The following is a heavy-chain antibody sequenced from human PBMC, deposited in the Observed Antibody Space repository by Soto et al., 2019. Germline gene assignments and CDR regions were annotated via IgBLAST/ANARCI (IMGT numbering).Heavy chain of an antibody. CDR1: GFTFSSHS. V-gene: IGHV3-48*01. J-gene: IGHJ6*03. D-gene: IGHD5-12*01. Sequence: GGSLRLSCAASGFTFSSHSLNWVRQAPGKGLEWVSYISSSSSTIYYADSVKGRFTISRDNAKNSLYLQMNSLRAEDTVVFYCATVFGVATISYYYMDVWGKGTTVTVSS. CDR2: ISSSSSTI. CDR3: ATVFGVATISYYYMDV.